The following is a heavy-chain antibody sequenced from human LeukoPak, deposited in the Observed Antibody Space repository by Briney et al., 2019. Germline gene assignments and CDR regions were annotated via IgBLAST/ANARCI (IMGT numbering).Heavy chain of an antibody. J-gene: IGHJ3*02. CDR3: ARVSGITMIVVVNSDAFDI. Sequence: SETLSLTCAVSGGSISSGGYYWGWIRQPPGKGLEWIGSIYYSGSTYYNPSLKSRVTISVDTSKNQFSLKLSSVTAADTAVYYCARVSGITMIVVVNSDAFDIWGQGTMVTVSS. CDR1: GGSISSGGYY. V-gene: IGHV4-39*07. CDR2: IYYSGST. D-gene: IGHD3-22*01.